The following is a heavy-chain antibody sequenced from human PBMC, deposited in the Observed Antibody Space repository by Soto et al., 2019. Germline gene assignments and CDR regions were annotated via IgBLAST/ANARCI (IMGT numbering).Heavy chain of an antibody. V-gene: IGHV1-69*08. CDR2: IIPILGIA. CDR3: ATEVGDGDYYYYYYMDV. Sequence: QVQLVQSGAEVKKPGSSVKVSCKASGGTFSSYTISWVRQAPGQGLEWMGRIIPILGIANYAQKFQGRVTITADKSTSTAYMELSSLRSEDTAVYYCATEVGDGDYYYYYYMDVWGKGTTVTVSS. J-gene: IGHJ6*03. CDR1: GGTFSSYT. D-gene: IGHD3-16*01.